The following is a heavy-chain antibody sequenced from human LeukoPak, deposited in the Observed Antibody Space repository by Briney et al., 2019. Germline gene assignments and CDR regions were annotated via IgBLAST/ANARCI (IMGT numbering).Heavy chain of an antibody. CDR3: ARGELRRSYYYMDV. CDR1: GGTFSSYA. D-gene: IGHD1-7*01. J-gene: IGHJ6*03. V-gene: IGHV1-69*05. Sequence: GASVKVSCKASGGTFSSYAISWVRQAPGQGLEWMGGIIPIFGTANYAQKFQGRVTITTDESTSTACMELSSLRSEDMAVYYCARGELRRSYYYMDVWGKGTTVTVSS. CDR2: IIPIFGTA.